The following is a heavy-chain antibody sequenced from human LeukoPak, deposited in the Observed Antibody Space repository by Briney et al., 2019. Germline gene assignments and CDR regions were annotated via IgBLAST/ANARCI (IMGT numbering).Heavy chain of an antibody. CDR1: GYTLTGYY. CDR2: INPNSGGT. J-gene: IGHJ5*02. D-gene: IGHD4-17*01. CDR3: ARDTVTTPWFDP. V-gene: IGHV1-2*02. Sequence: ASVKVSCKASGYTLTGYYMHWVRQAPGQGLEWMGWINPNSGGTNYAQKFQGRVTMTRDTSISTAYMELSRLRSDDTAVYYCARDTVTTPWFDPWGQGTLVTVSS.